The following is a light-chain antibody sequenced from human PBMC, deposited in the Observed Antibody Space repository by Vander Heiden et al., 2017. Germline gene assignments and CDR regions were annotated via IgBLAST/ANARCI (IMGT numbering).Light chain of an antibody. J-gene: IGLJ1*01. CDR3: SSYRSSSTPYV. V-gene: IGLV2-14*03. CDR1: SSDVGGHNY. Sequence: QSALTQPATVSGSPGLSITISCTGTSSDVGGHNYVSWYQQHPGKPPKLMIYDVSNRPSGVSNRFSGSKSGNTASLTISGLQADDEADYYCSSYRSSSTPYVFGTGTKVTVL. CDR2: DVS.